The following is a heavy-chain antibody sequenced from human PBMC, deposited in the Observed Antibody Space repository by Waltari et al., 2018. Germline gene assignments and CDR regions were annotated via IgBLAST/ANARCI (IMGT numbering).Heavy chain of an antibody. CDR3: ASSSGWPYDY. V-gene: IGHV4-38-2*01. CDR2: IYHSGST. Sequence: QVQLQESGPGLVQPSETLSLTCAVSGYSISSGYYWGWIRQPPGKGLEWIGSIYHSGSTYYNPSLKSRVTISVDTSKNQFSLKLSSVTAADTAVYYCASSSGWPYDYWGQGTLVTASS. CDR1: GYSISSGYY. J-gene: IGHJ4*02. D-gene: IGHD6-19*01.